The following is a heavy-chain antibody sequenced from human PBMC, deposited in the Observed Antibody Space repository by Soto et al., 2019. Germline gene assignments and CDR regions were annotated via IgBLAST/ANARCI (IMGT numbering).Heavy chain of an antibody. D-gene: IGHD6-13*01. J-gene: IGHJ6*03. CDR2: ISGSGGST. V-gene: IGHV3-23*01. Sequence: GGSLRLSCAASGFTFSSYAMSWVRQAPGKGLEWVSAISGSGGSTYYADSVKGRFTISRDNSKNTLYLQMNSLRAEDTAVYYCAKASSSSWYVDYYYYMDVLGKGTTVTVSS. CDR3: AKASSSSWYVDYYYYMDV. CDR1: GFTFSSYA.